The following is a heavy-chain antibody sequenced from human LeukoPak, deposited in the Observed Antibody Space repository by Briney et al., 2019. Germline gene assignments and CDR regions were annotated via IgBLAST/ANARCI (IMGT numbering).Heavy chain of an antibody. J-gene: IGHJ6*04. D-gene: IGHD6-13*01. CDR2: IWYDGSNK. CDR1: GFTFSSYG. CDR3: AMCIAAAGTRRDYYYYGMDV. V-gene: IGHV3-33*01. Sequence: GWSLRLSCAASGFTFSSYGMHWVRQAPGKGLEWVAVIWYDGSNKYYADSVKGRFTISRDNSKNTLYLQMNSLRAENTAVYYCAMCIAAAGTRRDYYYYGMDVWGKGTTVTVSS.